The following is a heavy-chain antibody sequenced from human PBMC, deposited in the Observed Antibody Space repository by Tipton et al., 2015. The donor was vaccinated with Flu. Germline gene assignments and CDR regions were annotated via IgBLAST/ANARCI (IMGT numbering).Heavy chain of an antibody. J-gene: IGHJ3*02. CDR2: IYTSGST. V-gene: IGHV4-4*07. CDR3: ARDPLGGSNAFHI. D-gene: IGHD2-15*01. CDR1: GDSISSYY. Sequence: TLSLTCTVSGDSISSYYWSWIRQPAGKGLEWLGRIYTSGSTNYNPSLKNRVTISVDTSKNQFSLKLYSVTAADTAVFYCARDPLGGSNAFHIWGRGTMVTVAS.